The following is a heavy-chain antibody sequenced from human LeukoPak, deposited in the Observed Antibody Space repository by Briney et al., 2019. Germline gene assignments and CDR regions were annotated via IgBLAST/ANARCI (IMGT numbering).Heavy chain of an antibody. CDR3: ATEQWLLP. Sequence: GGSPRHSSAASGVTFTNYAMHWVRQAPGKGLEYVSAISSNGDRTNYANSVKGRYTISRDNSKNTLYLQMGSLRAENIAVYYCATEQWLLPWGQGTLVTVSS. J-gene: IGHJ5*02. CDR1: GVTFTNYA. CDR2: ISSNGDRT. D-gene: IGHD3-22*01. V-gene: IGHV3-64*01.